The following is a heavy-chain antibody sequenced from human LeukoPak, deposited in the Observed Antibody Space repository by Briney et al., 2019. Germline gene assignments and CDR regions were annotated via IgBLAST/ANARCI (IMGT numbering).Heavy chain of an antibody. D-gene: IGHD5-24*01. CDR2: ISAYNGNT. CDR1: GYTFTSYG. CDR3: ARGRGGYNDAYDI. Sequence: GASVTVSCKASGYTFTSYGISWVRQAPGQGLEWMGWISAYNGNTNYAQKLQGRVTMTRDTSTSTVYMELSSLRSEDTAVYYCARGRGGYNDAYDIWGQGTMVTVHS. V-gene: IGHV1-18*01. J-gene: IGHJ3*02.